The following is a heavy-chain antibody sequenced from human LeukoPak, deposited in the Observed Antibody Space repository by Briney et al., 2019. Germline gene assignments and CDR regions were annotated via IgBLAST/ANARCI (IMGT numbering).Heavy chain of an antibody. V-gene: IGHV3-64D*06. J-gene: IGHJ4*02. CDR1: GFIFSPYA. Sequence: GSLRLSCSASGFIFSPYAMHWVRQAPGKGLEYVSSISSEGKTTYYADSVKGRFTISRDNSKNTLYLQMSSLRPEDTAVYYCVKDRWVDHWGQGTLVTVSS. CDR3: VKDRWVDH. D-gene: IGHD6-13*01. CDR2: ISSEGKTT.